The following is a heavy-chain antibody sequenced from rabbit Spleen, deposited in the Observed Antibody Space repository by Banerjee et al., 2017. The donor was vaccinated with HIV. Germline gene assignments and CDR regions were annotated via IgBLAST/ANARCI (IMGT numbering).Heavy chain of an antibody. Sequence: QEQLEESGGGLVQPGASLTLTCKASGIDFSNYNFMCWVRQAPGKGLEWIACIDIGSRDFTYYASWAKGRFTISKTSSTTVTLQMTSLTAADTATYFCARDLAGVIGWNFGWWSPGTLVTVS. CDR3: ARDLAGVIGWNFGW. J-gene: IGHJ6*01. CDR2: IDIGSRDFT. D-gene: IGHD4-1*01. V-gene: IGHV1S45*01. CDR1: GIDFSNYNF.